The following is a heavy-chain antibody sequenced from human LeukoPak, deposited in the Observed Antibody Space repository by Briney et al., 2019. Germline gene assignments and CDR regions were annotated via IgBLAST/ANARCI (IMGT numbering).Heavy chain of an antibody. V-gene: IGHV4-59*01. Sequence: SETLSLTCTVSGGSISSYYWSRIRQPPGKGLEWIGYIYYSGSTNYNPSLKSRVTISVDTSKNQFSLKLSSVTAADTAVYYCARDSPYYYDSSGYGFDYWGQGTLVTVSS. CDR3: ARDSPYYYDSSGYGFDY. J-gene: IGHJ4*02. CDR2: IYYSGST. CDR1: GGSISSYY. D-gene: IGHD3-22*01.